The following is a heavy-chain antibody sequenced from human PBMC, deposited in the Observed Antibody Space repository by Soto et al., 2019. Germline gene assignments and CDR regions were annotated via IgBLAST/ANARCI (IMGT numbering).Heavy chain of an antibody. Sequence: QVQLQESGPGLVRPSETLSLTCTVSGGSVRRHYWGSIRQPPGKGLAWIAYIYYTGVTNFKTSLKSRLTISLDSSKDQVFLNLSCVTAADTAVYYCASLGSGYDYWGHGTLVSVTS. CDR1: GGSVRRHY. D-gene: IGHD3-10*01. J-gene: IGHJ4*01. CDR3: ASLGSGYDY. CDR2: IYYTGVT. V-gene: IGHV4-59*02.